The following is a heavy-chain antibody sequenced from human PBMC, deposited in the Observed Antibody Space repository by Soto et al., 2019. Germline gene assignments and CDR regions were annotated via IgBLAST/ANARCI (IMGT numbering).Heavy chain of an antibody. V-gene: IGHV1-69*06. J-gene: IGHJ6*02. CDR3: AREGEQYCSGGSCPSTYYYYYGMDV. D-gene: IGHD2-15*01. CDR2: IIPIFGTA. CDR1: GGTFSSYA. Sequence: SVKVSCKASGGTFSSYAISWVRQAPGQGLEWMGGIIPIFGTANYAQKFQGRVTITADKSTSTAYMELSSLRSEDTAVYYCAREGEQYCSGGSCPSTYYYYYGMDVWGQGTTVTV.